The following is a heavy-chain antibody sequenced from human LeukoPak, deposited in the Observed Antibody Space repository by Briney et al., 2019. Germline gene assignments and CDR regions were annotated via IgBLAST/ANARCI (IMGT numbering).Heavy chain of an antibody. CDR1: GYTFIGYY. V-gene: IGHV1-2*02. D-gene: IGHD3-22*01. J-gene: IGHJ4*02. CDR2: INPNSGGT. Sequence: GASVKVSCKASGYTFIGYYMHWVRQAPGQGLEWMGWINPNSGGTNYAQKFQGRVTMTRDTSISTAYMELSRLRSDDTAVYYCARVYYDSSGYYYFDYWGQGTLVTVSS. CDR3: ARVYYDSSGYYYFDY.